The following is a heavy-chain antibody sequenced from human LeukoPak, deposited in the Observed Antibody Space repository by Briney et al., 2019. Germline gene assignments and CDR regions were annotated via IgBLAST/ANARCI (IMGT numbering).Heavy chain of an antibody. CDR1: GFTFSSYW. V-gene: IGHV3-7*01. CDR3: ARGAHKRDDYGGFFDY. D-gene: IGHD4-23*01. CDR2: IKPDGSEK. Sequence: GGSLRLSCAASGFTFSSYWMSWVRQAPGKGLEWVANIKPDGSEKYYVDSVKGRFTISRDNAKNSLYLQMNSLRAEDTAVYYCARGAHKRDDYGGFFDYWGQGTLVTVSS. J-gene: IGHJ4*02.